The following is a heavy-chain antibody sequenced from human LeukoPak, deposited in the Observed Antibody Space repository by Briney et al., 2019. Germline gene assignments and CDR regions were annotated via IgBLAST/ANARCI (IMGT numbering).Heavy chain of an antibody. CDR2: VNPIVGTA. CDR1: GGTFSSCV. J-gene: IGHJ3*02. V-gene: IGHV1-69*05. Sequence: ASVKVSCKASGGTFSSCVISWVRQAPGQGLEWMGGVNPIVGTANYTHKCQGRVTITTDEATSTAYMELSSLRSEDTAVYDCARDEGQMATLSTGAFDIWGQGTMVTVSS. D-gene: IGHD5-24*01. CDR3: ARDEGQMATLSTGAFDI.